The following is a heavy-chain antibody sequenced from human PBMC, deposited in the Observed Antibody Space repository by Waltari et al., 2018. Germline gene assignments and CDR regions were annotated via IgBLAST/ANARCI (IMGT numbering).Heavy chain of an antibody. Sequence: EVQLVESGGGLVQSGRSLRVSCVASGFSFGDYAMHWVRQPPGKGLEWVSSISWNSDAFVNADSVEGRFSISRDNAKNSLFLDMSNLRPEDTAFYYCVKGNYYDRAAYFTFWGQGTLVTVSS. CDR3: VKGNYYDRAAYFTF. D-gene: IGHD3-10*01. V-gene: IGHV3-9*01. CDR1: GFSFGDYA. CDR2: ISWNSDAF. J-gene: IGHJ4*01.